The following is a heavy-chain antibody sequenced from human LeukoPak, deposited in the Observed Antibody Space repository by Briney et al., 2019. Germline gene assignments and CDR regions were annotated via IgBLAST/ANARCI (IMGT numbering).Heavy chain of an antibody. CDR2: VYPGGCDN. CDR3: ARQASRYSGTYCAFDL. D-gene: IGHD1-26*01. J-gene: IGHJ3*01. V-gene: IGHV5-51*01. CDR1: GYPLTTYW. Sequence: GESLKISCKAPGYPLTTYWIGWVRPIPGKGLEWVGIVYPGGCDNKYSPSFQGQVTIPADKSISTAYLQWSSLKAADTAMYYCARQASRYSGTYCAFDLWGQGTMVTVSS.